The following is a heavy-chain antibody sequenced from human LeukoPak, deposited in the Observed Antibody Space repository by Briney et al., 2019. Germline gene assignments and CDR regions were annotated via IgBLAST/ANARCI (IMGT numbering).Heavy chain of an antibody. CDR1: GFNFEDYA. V-gene: IGHV3-9*01. CDR3: AKDTTDIRGADVFHI. J-gene: IGHJ3*02. D-gene: IGHD3-10*01. CDR2: ISWNSGAI. Sequence: SGGSLRLSCVGSGFNFEDYALHWVRQIPGKGLEWVTGISWNSGAIGYVDSVRGRFTISRDNAKNSVYLQMNSLRPEDTALYYCAKDTTDIRGADVFHIWGQGTMVTVSS.